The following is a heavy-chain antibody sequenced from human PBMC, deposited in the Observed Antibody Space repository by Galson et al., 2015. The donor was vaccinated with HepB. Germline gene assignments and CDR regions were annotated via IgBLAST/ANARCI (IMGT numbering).Heavy chain of an antibody. CDR1: GGTFSSYA. D-gene: IGHD3-22*01. Sequence: SCKASGGTFSSYAISWVRQAPGQGLEWMGGIIPIFGTANYAQKFQGRVTITADESTSTAYMELSSLRSEDTAVYYCARVQDYYDSSGPIPYNWFDPWGQGTLITVSS. CDR3: ARVQDYYDSSGPIPYNWFDP. V-gene: IGHV1-69*01. CDR2: IIPIFGTA. J-gene: IGHJ5*02.